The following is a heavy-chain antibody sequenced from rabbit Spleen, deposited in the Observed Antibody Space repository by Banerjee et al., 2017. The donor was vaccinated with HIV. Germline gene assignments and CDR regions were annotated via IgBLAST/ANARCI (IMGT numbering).Heavy chain of an antibody. Sequence: LEESGGDLVKPGASLTLTCIASGVSFSGSSYMCWVRQAPGKGLEWISCIAGSSSGFTYFATWAKGRFTCSKTSSTTVTLQMTSLTVADTATYFCARDTGSSFSSYGMDLWGPGTLVTVS. J-gene: IGHJ6*01. CDR2: IAGSSSGFT. CDR3: ARDTGSSFSSYGMDL. D-gene: IGHD8-1*01. V-gene: IGHV1S40*01. CDR1: GVSFSGSSY.